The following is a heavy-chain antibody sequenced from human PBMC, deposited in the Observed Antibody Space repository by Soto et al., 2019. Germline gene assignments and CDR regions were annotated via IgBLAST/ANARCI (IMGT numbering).Heavy chain of an antibody. V-gene: IGHV3-33*01. CDR1: GFTFSSYG. D-gene: IGHD6-13*01. CDR3: ARWDSSSWSLDY. Sequence: QVQLVESGGGVVQPGRSLRLSCAASGFTFSSYGMHWVRQAPGKGLEWVAVIWYDGSNKYYADSVKGRFTISRDNSKNTPYLQMNSLRAEDTAVYYCARWDSSSWSLDYWGQGTLVTVSS. CDR2: IWYDGSNK. J-gene: IGHJ4*02.